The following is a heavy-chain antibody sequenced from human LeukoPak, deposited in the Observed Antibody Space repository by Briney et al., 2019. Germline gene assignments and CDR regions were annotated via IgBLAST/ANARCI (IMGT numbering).Heavy chain of an antibody. D-gene: IGHD6-19*01. CDR2: IWYDGSND. CDR3: ARDPSGSGWSLNN. Sequence: GGSLRLSCTASGFNFGSDAMHWVRQAPGKGLEWVAFIWYDGSNDHFADSVKGRFTISRDNSKNTVCLQMNSLRVEDTAVYYCARDPSGSGWSLNNWGQGTLVTVSS. CDR1: GFNFGSDA. V-gene: IGHV3-33*01. J-gene: IGHJ4*02.